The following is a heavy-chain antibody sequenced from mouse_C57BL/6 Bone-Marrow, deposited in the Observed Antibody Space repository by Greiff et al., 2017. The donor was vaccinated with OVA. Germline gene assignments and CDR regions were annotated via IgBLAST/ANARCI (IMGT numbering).Heavy chain of an antibody. CDR2: IDPSDSET. CDR3: ARQGIATVVASFDY. Sequence: QVQLQQPGAELVRPGSSVKLSCKACGYTFTSYWMHWVKQRPIQGLEWIGNIDPSDSETHYNQKFKDKATLTVDKSSSTAYMQLSSLTSEDSAVYYCARQGIATVVASFDYWGQGTTLTVSS. V-gene: IGHV1-52*01. CDR1: GYTFTSYW. D-gene: IGHD1-1*01. J-gene: IGHJ2*01.